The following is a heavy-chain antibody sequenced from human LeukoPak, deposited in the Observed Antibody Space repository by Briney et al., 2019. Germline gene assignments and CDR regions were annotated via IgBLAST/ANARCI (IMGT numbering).Heavy chain of an antibody. CDR1: GYTFTSYG. J-gene: IGHJ4*02. CDR2: ISAYNGNT. D-gene: IGHD3-22*01. V-gene: IGHV1-18*01. Sequence: GASVKVSCKASGYTFTSYGISWVRQAPGQGLERMGWISAYNGNTNYAQKLQGRVTMSTDTSTSTAYMELRSLRSDDTAVYYCARLHYDSSGYYFSGLYYFDYWGQGTLVTVSS. CDR3: ARLHYDSSGYYFSGLYYFDY.